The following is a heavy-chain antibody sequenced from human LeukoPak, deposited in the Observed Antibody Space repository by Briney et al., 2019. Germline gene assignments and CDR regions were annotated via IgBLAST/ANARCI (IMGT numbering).Heavy chain of an antibody. D-gene: IGHD5-18*01. J-gene: IGHJ4*02. CDR3: TRHADLVDTVMGGMTD. V-gene: IGHV3-73*01. Sequence: PGGSPRLSCAASGFTFSGSAMHWVRQASGKGLEWVGHIRSKANSYATAYAASVKGRFTISRDDSKNTAYLQMNSLKTEDTAVYYCTRHADLVDTVMGGMTDWGQGTLVTVSS. CDR1: GFTFSGSA. CDR2: IRSKANSYAT.